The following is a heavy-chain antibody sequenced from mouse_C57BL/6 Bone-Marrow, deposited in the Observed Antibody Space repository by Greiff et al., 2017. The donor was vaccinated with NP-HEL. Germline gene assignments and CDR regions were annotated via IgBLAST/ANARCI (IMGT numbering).Heavy chain of an antibody. J-gene: IGHJ4*01. Sequence: EVQVVESGPELVKPGASVKISCKASGYSFTGYYMNWVKQSPEKSLEWIGEINPSTGGTTYNQKFKAKATLTVDKSSSTAYMQLKSLTSEDSAVYYCARCNYAYAMDYWGQGTSVTVSS. CDR3: ARCNYAYAMDY. V-gene: IGHV1-42*01. CDR1: GYSFTGYY. D-gene: IGHD2-1*01. CDR2: INPSTGGT.